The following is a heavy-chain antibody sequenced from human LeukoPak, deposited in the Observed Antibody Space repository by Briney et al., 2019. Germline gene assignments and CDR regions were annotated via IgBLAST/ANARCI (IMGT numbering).Heavy chain of an antibody. Sequence: SVKVSCKASGGTFSSYAISWVRQAPGQGLEWMGGIIPIFGTANYAQKFQGRVTITADKSTSTAYMELRSLTSDDTAVYYCARGRGRGNTYYSFAYWGQGTLVTVSS. CDR1: GGTFSSYA. D-gene: IGHD3-10*01. J-gene: IGHJ4*02. CDR3: ARGRGRGNTYYSFAY. CDR2: IIPIFGTA. V-gene: IGHV1-69*06.